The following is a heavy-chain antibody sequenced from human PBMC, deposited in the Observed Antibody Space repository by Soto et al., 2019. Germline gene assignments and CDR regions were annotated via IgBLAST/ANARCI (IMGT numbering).Heavy chain of an antibody. Sequence: EVQLVESGGGLVQPGRSLSLSCTASGFTFGDYAMSWFRQAPGQGLEWVGFIRSKAYGGTTEYAASVKGRFTISRDDSKSIAYLQMNSLKTEDTAVYYCTRVPSDSGYEDYWGQGTLVTVSS. CDR1: GFTFGDYA. V-gene: IGHV3-49*03. D-gene: IGHD5-12*01. J-gene: IGHJ4*02. CDR2: IRSKAYGGTT. CDR3: TRVPSDSGYEDY.